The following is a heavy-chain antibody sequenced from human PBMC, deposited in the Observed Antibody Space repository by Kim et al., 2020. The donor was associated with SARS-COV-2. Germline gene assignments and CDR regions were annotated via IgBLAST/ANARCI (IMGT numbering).Heavy chain of an antibody. CDR2: IYHSGST. CDR3: ARASGLHPPLFDY. CDR1: GGSISSSNW. Sequence: SETLSLTCAVSGGSISSSNWWSWVRQPPGKGLEWIGEIYHSGSTNYNPSLKSRVTISVDKSKNQFSLKLSSVTAADTAVYYCARASGLHPPLFDYWGQGTLVTVSS. D-gene: IGHD5-12*01. J-gene: IGHJ4*02. V-gene: IGHV4-4*02.